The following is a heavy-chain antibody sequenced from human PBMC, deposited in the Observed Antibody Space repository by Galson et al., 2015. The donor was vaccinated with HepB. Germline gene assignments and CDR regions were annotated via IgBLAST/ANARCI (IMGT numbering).Heavy chain of an antibody. V-gene: IGHV3-74*01. D-gene: IGHD4-23*01. CDR1: GFTFSDYW. J-gene: IGHJ4*02. CDR3: ASVGYSGPYY. Sequence: SLRLSCAASGFTFSDYWMHWVRQAPGKGLVWVSRISGDGSSTSYADSVKGRFTISRDNAKNTLVLQMNSLRAEDTAVYYCASVGYSGPYYWGQGTLVTVSS. CDR2: ISGDGSST.